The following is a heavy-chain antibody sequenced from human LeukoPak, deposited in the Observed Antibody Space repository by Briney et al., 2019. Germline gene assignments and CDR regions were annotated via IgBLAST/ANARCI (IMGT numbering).Heavy chain of an antibody. CDR2: IYYSGST. D-gene: IGHD2-2*01. Sequence: SETLSLTCTASGGSISSSSYYWGWIRQPPGKGLEWIGSIYYSGSTYYNPSLKSRVTISVDTSKNQFSLKLSSVTAADTAVYYCARDVGTKGDAFDIWGQGTMVTVSS. J-gene: IGHJ3*02. V-gene: IGHV4-39*07. CDR1: GGSISSSSYY. CDR3: ARDVGTKGDAFDI.